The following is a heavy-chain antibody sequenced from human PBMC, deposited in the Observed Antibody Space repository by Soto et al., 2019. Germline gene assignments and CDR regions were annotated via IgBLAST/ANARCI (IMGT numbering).Heavy chain of an antibody. D-gene: IGHD1-1*01. CDR2: IYYSGST. CDR1: GGSIISYY. J-gene: IGHJ5*02. Sequence: SETLSLTCTVSGGSIISYYWSWILQPPWKGLEWIGYIYYSGSTNYNPSLKSRVTISVDTSKNQFSLKLSSVTAADTAVYYCARFTWNRSPRFWGWFALRAQGTLVTVSS. CDR3: ARFTWNRSPRFWGWFAL. V-gene: IGHV4-59*01.